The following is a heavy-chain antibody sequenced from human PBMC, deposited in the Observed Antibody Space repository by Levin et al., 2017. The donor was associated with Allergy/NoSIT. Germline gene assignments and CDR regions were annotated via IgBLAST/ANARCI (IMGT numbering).Heavy chain of an antibody. Sequence: GESLKISCAASGFTFSSYGMHWVRQAPGKGLEWVAVISYDGSNKYYADSVKGRFTISRDNSKNTLYLQMNSLRAEDTAVYYCAESRGYSYGRRNYYYYYGMDGWGQGTTVTVSS. V-gene: IGHV3-30*03. CDR3: AESRGYSYGRRNYYYYYGMDG. J-gene: IGHJ6*02. D-gene: IGHD5-18*01. CDR2: ISYDGSNK. CDR1: GFTFSSYG.